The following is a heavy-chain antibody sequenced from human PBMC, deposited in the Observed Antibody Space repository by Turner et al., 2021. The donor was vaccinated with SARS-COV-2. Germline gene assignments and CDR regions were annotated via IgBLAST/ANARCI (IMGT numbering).Heavy chain of an antibody. J-gene: IGHJ6*02. CDR2: IYYSGST. D-gene: IGHD6-13*01. V-gene: IGHV4-39*01. Sequence: QLQLQESGPGLVKPSETLSLTCTVSGCSISSSSYYWGWIRQPPGKGLEWIGSIYYSGSTYYNQSLKSRVTISGDTSKNQFSLKLSSVTAADTAVYYCATSTVAGTELNYYGMDVWGQGTTVTVSS. CDR1: GCSISSSSYY. CDR3: ATSTVAGTELNYYGMDV.